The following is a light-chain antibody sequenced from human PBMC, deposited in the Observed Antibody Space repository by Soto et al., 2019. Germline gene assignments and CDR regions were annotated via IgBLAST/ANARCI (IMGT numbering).Light chain of an antibody. CDR3: QQYNNYCT. Sequence: DIQMTQSPSTLSASVGDRVTITCRASQSISNWLVWYQQKPGKAPKLLIFDASTLESGVPSRFSGSGSGTEFTLTISGLQPDDFATYYCQQYNNYCTFGQGTKLEIQ. V-gene: IGKV1-5*01. CDR1: QSISNW. J-gene: IGKJ2*01. CDR2: DAS.